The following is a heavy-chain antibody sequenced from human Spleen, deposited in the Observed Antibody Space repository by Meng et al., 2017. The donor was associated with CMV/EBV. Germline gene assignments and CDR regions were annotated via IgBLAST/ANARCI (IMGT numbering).Heavy chain of an antibody. CDR2: INPSGGST. CDR1: GYTFTSYY. D-gene: IGHD2-21*01. CDR3: ARGLVKGPFDY. J-gene: IGHJ4*02. V-gene: IGHV1-46*01. Sequence: ASVKVSCKASGYTFTSYYMHWVRQAPGQGLEWMGIINPSGGSTSYAQKFQGRVTITTDESTSTAYMELSSLRSEDTAVYYCARGLVKGPFDYWGQGTLVTVSS.